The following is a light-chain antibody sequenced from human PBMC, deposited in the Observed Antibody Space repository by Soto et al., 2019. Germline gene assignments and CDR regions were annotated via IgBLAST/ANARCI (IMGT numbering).Light chain of an antibody. CDR1: SSDVGSYNY. Sequence: QSALTQPASVSGSPGQSITISCTGTSSDVGSYNYVSWYQQHPGRVPKLIIYDVTNRPSGVSNRFSGSKSGNTASLTISGLQAEDEAGYYCSSYTGTSVVFGGGTQLTVL. CDR2: DVT. V-gene: IGLV2-14*01. CDR3: SSYTGTSVV. J-gene: IGLJ2*01.